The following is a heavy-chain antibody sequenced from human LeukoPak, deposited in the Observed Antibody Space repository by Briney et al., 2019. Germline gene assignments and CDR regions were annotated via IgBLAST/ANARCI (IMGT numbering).Heavy chain of an antibody. V-gene: IGHV3-30*18. J-gene: IGHJ3*02. CDR3: AKGSIAARRPLGI. CDR2: ISYDGSNK. CDR1: GFTFSSYS. D-gene: IGHD6-6*01. Sequence: GGSLRLSCAASGFTFSSYSMTWVRQAPGKGLEWVAVISYDGSNKYYADSVKGRFTISRDNSKNTLYLQMNSLRAEDTAVYYCAKGSIAARRPLGIWGQGTMVTVSS.